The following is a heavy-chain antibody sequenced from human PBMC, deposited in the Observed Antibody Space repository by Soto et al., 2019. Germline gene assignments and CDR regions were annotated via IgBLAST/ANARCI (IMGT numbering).Heavy chain of an antibody. CDR2: ISYTGDT. V-gene: IGHV4-61*08. CDR1: GDSVSSDGYF. CDR3: ARELQGLYYFDF. J-gene: IGHJ4*02. D-gene: IGHD4-4*01. Sequence: NPSETLSLTCTVSGDSVSSDGYFWTWVRQPPGKGLEWIAYISYTGDTNYNPSLKSRVTISVDTSRNQFSLKVRSVSSLRSEDTAMYYCARELQGLYYFDFWGQGTLVTVSS.